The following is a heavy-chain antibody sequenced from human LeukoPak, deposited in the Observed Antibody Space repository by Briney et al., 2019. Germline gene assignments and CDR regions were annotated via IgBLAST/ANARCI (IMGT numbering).Heavy chain of an antibody. V-gene: IGHV4-34*01. CDR1: GGSFSGYY. CDR2: IIHSGST. Sequence: PSETLSLTCAVYGGSFSGYYWSWIRQPPGKGLEWIGEIIHSGSTKYNPSLKSRVTMSVDTSKNQFSLKVNSVTAADTAVYYCARGSYYYYYDSSGYEGTGFDYWGQGTLVTVSS. J-gene: IGHJ4*02. CDR3: ARGSYYYYYDSSGYEGTGFDY. D-gene: IGHD3-22*01.